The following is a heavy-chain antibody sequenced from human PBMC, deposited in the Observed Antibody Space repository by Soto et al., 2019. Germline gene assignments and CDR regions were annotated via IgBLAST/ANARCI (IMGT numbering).Heavy chain of an antibody. D-gene: IGHD3-3*01. Sequence: SETLSLTCTVSGGSISSSSYYWGWIRQPPGKGLEWIGSIYCSGSTYYNPSLRSRVTISVDTSKNQFSLKLISVTAADTAVYYCARTVDFLEGFFYWGPGNLVTVSS. J-gene: IGHJ4*02. CDR3: ARTVDFLEGFFY. CDR2: IYCSGST. CDR1: GGSISSSSYY. V-gene: IGHV4-39*01.